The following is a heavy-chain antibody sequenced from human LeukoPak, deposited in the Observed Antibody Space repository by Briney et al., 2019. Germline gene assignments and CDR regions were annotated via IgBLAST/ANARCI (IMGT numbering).Heavy chain of an antibody. CDR2: ISSSSSTI. J-gene: IGHJ4*02. Sequence: GGSLRLSCAASGFTFSSYSMNWVRQAPGKGLEWVSYISSSSSTIYYADSVKGRFTISRDNAKNSLYLQMNSLRAEDTAVYYCARSRQPSQYSSSLPDDYWGQGTLVTVSS. D-gene: IGHD6-6*01. CDR3: ARSRQPSQYSSSLPDDY. CDR1: GFTFSSYS. V-gene: IGHV3-48*01.